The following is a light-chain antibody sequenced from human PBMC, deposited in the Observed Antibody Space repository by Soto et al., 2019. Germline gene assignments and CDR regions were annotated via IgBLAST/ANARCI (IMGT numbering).Light chain of an antibody. CDR3: SSYTSSSARLYV. Sequence: QSALTQPASVSGSPGQSITISCTGTSSDVGGYNYVSWYQQHPGKAPKLMIYEVSNRPSGVSNRFSGSKSGNTASLTISGLQAEDEADYYCSSYTSSSARLYVFGTGTTLTVL. J-gene: IGLJ1*01. CDR1: SSDVGGYNY. CDR2: EVS. V-gene: IGLV2-14*01.